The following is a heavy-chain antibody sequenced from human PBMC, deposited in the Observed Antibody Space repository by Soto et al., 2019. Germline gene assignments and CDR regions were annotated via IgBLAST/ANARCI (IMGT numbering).Heavy chain of an antibody. J-gene: IGHJ6*02. Sequence: SETLSLKCTVSGGSLSSGCYYLSWIRHHPGKVLEWIGYIYYSGSTYYTPSSKSRVTISVDTSKNQFSLKLSSVTAADTAVYYCARGADYYRMDVLGQGATVNVSS. CDR3: ARGADYYRMDV. CDR2: IYYSGST. V-gene: IGHV4-31*03. CDR1: GGSLSSGCYY.